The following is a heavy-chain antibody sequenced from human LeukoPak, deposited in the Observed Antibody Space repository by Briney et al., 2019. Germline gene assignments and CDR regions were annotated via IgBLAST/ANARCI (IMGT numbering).Heavy chain of an antibody. J-gene: IGHJ4*02. CDR3: AKERYSSSSLFAVTPFDY. CDR1: GFTFSSYG. CDR2: ISYDGSNK. Sequence: GRSLRLSCAASGFTFSSYGMHWVRQAPGKGLEWVAVISYDGSNKYYADSVKGRFTISRDNSKNTLYLQMNSLRAEDTAVYYCAKERYSSSSLFAVTPFDYWGQGTRITVSS. V-gene: IGHV3-30*18. D-gene: IGHD6-13*01.